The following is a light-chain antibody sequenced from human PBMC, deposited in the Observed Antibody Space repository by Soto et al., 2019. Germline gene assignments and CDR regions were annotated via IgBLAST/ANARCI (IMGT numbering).Light chain of an antibody. V-gene: IGLV2-11*01. CDR1: SSDVGGYNY. Sequence: QSALTQPRSVSGSPGQSVTISCTGTSSDVGGYNYVSWYQQHPGKAPKLMIYDVSKRPSGVPDRFSGSKSGNTASLTISGLQAEDEADYYCSSYTSSSTVFGTGTKLTVL. CDR3: SSYTSSSTV. CDR2: DVS. J-gene: IGLJ1*01.